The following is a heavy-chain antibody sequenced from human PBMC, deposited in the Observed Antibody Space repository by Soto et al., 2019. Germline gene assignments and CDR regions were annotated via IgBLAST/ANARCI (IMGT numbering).Heavy chain of an antibody. D-gene: IGHD3-3*01. J-gene: IGHJ4*02. CDR2: INPNSGGT. V-gene: IGHV1-2*02. CDR1: GYTFTAYY. CDR3: ARDHRAGDFSQGY. Sequence: ASVKVSCKASGYTFTAYYMHWLRQAPGQGLEWMGWINPNSGGTNYAQRLQGRVTVTNDTSMSTTYMELRSLGSDDTAVYYCARDHRAGDFSQGYWGQGTLVTVSS.